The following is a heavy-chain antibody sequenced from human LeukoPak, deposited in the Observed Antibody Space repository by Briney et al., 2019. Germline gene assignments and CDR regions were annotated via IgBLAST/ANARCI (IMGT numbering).Heavy chain of an antibody. D-gene: IGHD6-19*01. CDR2: AYYSGTT. Sequence: SETLSLTCTVSRGSITTYYWSWIRQPPGKGLEWLGYAYYSGTTDYNPSLKSRISMSVDTSRDQFSLNLNSVTAADTAFYYCANLVIHTSSGWHLDSWGQGTLVTVSS. CDR3: ANLVIHTSSGWHLDS. CDR1: RGSITTYY. J-gene: IGHJ4*02. V-gene: IGHV4-59*01.